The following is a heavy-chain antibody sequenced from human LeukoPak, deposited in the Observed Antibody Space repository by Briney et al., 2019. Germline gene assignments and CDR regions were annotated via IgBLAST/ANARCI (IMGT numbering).Heavy chain of an antibody. D-gene: IGHD4-17*01. CDR1: GFTFSSYW. CDR3: ATRIYDDYDWDAFYI. J-gene: IGHJ3*02. Sequence: PGGTLRLSCAASGFTFSSYWMSWVRQAPGKGLEWVANIKQDGSEKYYVDSVKGRFTISRDNAKNSLYLQMNSLRAEDTAVYYCATRIYDDYDWDAFYIWVQGTMVTVSS. V-gene: IGHV3-7*01. CDR2: IKQDGSEK.